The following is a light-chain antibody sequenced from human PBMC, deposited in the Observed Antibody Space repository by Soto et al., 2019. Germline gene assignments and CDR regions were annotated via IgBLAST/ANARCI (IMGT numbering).Light chain of an antibody. V-gene: IGKV3-15*01. CDR2: GAS. CDR1: QSVRSSF. CDR3: QQYKNWPPWT. J-gene: IGKJ1*01. Sequence: ELVMTQSPATRSVSPGERATISGRASQSVRSSFLAWYQQKPCQAPSLLIYGASTRATGIPARFSGSGSGTEFTPTISSLQSEDFAVYYCQQYKNWPPWTFGQGTKVDIK.